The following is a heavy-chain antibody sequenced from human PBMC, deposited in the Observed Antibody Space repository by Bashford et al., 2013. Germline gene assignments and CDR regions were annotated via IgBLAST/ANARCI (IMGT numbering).Heavy chain of an antibody. V-gene: IGHV4-39*01. Sequence: SETLSLTCTVSGGSISGDFYFWVWIRQPPGMGLEWIGSIYYRGNAYYNPSLKSRVTMSVDTSNNQFSLKLSSVTAADAAVYYCARHSSYSGKYYFDFWGQGTLVTVSS. CDR1: GGSISGDFYF. J-gene: IGHJ4*02. D-gene: IGHD1-26*01. CDR2: IYYRGNA. CDR3: ARHSSYSGKYYFDF.